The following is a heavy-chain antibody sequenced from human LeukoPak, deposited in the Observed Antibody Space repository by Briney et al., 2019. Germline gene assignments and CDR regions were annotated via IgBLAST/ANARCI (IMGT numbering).Heavy chain of an antibody. CDR2: ISSSGSTI. D-gene: IGHD3-10*01. J-gene: IGHJ4*02. Sequence: GGSLRLSCAASGFTFSSYEMNWVRQAPGKGLEWVSYISSSGSTIYYADSVKGRFTISRDNAENSLYLQMSSLRAEDTAVYYCARESWATDYWGQGTLVTVS. V-gene: IGHV3-48*03. CDR3: ARESWATDY. CDR1: GFTFSSYE.